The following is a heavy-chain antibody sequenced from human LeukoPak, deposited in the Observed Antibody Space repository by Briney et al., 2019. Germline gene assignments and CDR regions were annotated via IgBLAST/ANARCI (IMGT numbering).Heavy chain of an antibody. CDR1: GGSISSYY. D-gene: IGHD2-21*02. CDR2: IYYSGST. Sequence: SETLSLTCTVSGGSISSYYWSWIRQPPGKGLEWIGYIYYSGSTNYNPSLKSRVTTSVDTSKNQFSLKLSSVTAADTAVYYCASGDGVTASIAFDIWGQGTMVTVSS. CDR3: ASGDGVTASIAFDI. J-gene: IGHJ3*02. V-gene: IGHV4-59*01.